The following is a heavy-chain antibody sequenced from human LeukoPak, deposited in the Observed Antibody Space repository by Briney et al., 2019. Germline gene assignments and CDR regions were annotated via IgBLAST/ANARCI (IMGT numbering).Heavy chain of an antibody. J-gene: IGHJ6*02. CDR2: INAYNGNT. CDR3: ARVAWFGESNYYYYGMDV. CDR1: GYTFTSYG. V-gene: IGHV1-18*01. Sequence: GASVKVSCKASGYTFTSYGISWVRQAPGQGLEWMGWINAYNGNTNYAQKLQGRVTMTTGTSTSTAYMELRSLRSDDTAVYYCARVAWFGESNYYYYGMDVWGQGTTVTVSS. D-gene: IGHD3-10*01.